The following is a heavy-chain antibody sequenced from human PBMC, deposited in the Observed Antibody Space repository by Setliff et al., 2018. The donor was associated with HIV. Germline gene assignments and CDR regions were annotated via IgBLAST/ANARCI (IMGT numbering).Heavy chain of an antibody. J-gene: IGHJ6*02. CDR3: AREIGDYYDSSGYYPPTDYYYGMDV. D-gene: IGHD3-22*01. V-gene: IGHV1-18*01. CDR2: ISAYNGNT. Sequence: ASVKVSCKASGYTFTSYDISWVRQAPGQGLEWMGWISAYNGNTNYAQKLQGRVTMTTDTSTSTAYMELRSLRSDDTAVHYCAREIGDYYDSSGYYPPTDYYYGMDVWGQGTTVTVSS. CDR1: GYTFTSYD.